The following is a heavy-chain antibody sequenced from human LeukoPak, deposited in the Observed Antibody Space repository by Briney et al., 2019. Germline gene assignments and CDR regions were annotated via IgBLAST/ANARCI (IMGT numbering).Heavy chain of an antibody. CDR3: ARTPVGYYGSDWFDP. V-gene: IGHV1-69*13. J-gene: IGHJ5*02. CDR2: TIPIFGTA. Sequence: ASVKVSCKASGYTFTSYGISWVRQAPGQGLEWMGGTIPIFGTANYAQKFQGRVTITADESTSTAYMELSSLRSEDTAVYYCARTPVGYYGSDWFDPWGQGTLVTVSS. CDR1: GYTFTSYG. D-gene: IGHD3-10*01.